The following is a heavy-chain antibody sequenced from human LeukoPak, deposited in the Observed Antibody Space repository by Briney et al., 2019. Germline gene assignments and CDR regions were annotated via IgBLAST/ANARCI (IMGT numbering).Heavy chain of an antibody. D-gene: IGHD4-17*01. V-gene: IGHV4-59*01. J-gene: IGHJ4*02. CDR2: IYYSVST. CDR3: ARGRYGDYDDY. Sequence: SETLSLTCTVSGGSISSYYWSWIRQPPGKGLEWIGYIYYSVSTNYNPSLKSRVTISVDTSKNQFSLKLSSVTAADTAVYYCARGRYGDYDDYWGQGTLVTVSS. CDR1: GGSISSYY.